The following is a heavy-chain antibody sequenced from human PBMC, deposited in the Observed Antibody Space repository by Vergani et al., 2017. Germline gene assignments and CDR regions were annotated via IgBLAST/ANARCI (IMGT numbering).Heavy chain of an antibody. CDR1: GYTFTSYY. Sequence: QVQLVQSGAEVKKPGASVKVSCKASGYTFTSYYMHWVRQAPGQGLEWMGIINPSGGSTSYAQKFQGRVTMTRDTSTSTVYMELSSLRSEDTAVYYCARDGTQDFWSGYPSRPYYMDVWGKGTTVTVSS. CDR2: INPSGGST. CDR3: ARDGTQDFWSGYPSRPYYMDV. V-gene: IGHV1-46*01. J-gene: IGHJ6*03. D-gene: IGHD3-3*01.